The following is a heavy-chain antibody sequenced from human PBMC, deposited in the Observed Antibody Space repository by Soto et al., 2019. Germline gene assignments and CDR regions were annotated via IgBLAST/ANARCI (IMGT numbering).Heavy chain of an antibody. CDR2: INAGIGNT. V-gene: IGHV1-3*01. Sequence: QVQLVQSGAEVKEPGASVKVSCKASGYTFTSYAMHWVRQAPGQRLEWMGWINAGIGNTRYSQKFQGRVTITGDTSASTVYMELSSLRSEDTAVYYCATSGYSGYDYEGDYFDYWGQGTLVTVSS. D-gene: IGHD5-12*01. CDR1: GYTFTSYA. J-gene: IGHJ4*02. CDR3: ATSGYSGYDYEGDYFDY.